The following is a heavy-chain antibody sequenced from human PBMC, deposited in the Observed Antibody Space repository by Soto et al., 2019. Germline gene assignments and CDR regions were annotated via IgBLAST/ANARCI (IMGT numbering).Heavy chain of an antibody. V-gene: IGHV1-3*01. CDR3: ARGEGWLQRFYFDY. J-gene: IGHJ4*02. D-gene: IGHD3-9*01. Sequence: ASVKVSCKASGYTFTSYAMHWVRQAPGQRLEWMGWINAGNGNTKYSQKFQGRVTITRDTSASTAYMELSGLRSEDTAVYYCARGEGWLQRFYFDYWGQGTLVTVSS. CDR1: GYTFTSYA. CDR2: INAGNGNT.